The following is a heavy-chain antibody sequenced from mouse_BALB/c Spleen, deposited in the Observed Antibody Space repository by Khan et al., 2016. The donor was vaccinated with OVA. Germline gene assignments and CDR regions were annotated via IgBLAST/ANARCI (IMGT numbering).Heavy chain of an antibody. CDR2: IRLKSDDYVT. Sequence: EVKLEESGGGLVQPGGSMKLSCVASGFTFSNYWMNWVRQSPGKGLEWVAEIRLKSDDYVTHYAESVKGRFTISRDESKSMFYLKMNNLRAEDTGIYYCLILLWGQGTTLTVSS. V-gene: IGHV6-6*02. CDR1: GFTFSNYW. CDR3: LILL. J-gene: IGHJ2*01.